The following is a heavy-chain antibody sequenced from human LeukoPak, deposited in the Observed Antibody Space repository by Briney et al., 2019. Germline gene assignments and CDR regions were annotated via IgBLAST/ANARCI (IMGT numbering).Heavy chain of an antibody. CDR1: GFTFRTYS. J-gene: IGHJ4*02. Sequence: PGGSLRLSCAASGFTFRTYSIHWVRQAPGKGLEWVTVVSADGRTQLYSDPVKGRFTISRDNSLNTLHLQMNSLRTEDTAVYYCAREFGHNRWYFDYWGQGALVTVSS. D-gene: IGHD5-24*01. V-gene: IGHV3-30*03. CDR2: VSADGRTQ. CDR3: AREFGHNRWYFDY.